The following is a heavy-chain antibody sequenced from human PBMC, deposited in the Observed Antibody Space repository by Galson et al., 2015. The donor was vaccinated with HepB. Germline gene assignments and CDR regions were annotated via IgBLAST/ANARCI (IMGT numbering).Heavy chain of an antibody. J-gene: IGHJ6*02. Sequence: LRLSCAASGFQSDNYGMSWVRQGPGKGLEWVSGVKWNGDVIDYADSVKGRFIISRENGNNSLHLQMNSLRADDTAVYYCVRVGGGGYFYGLDVWGQGTTVIVSS. D-gene: IGHD4-23*01. CDR1: GFQSDNYG. CDR3: VRVGGGGYFYGLDV. V-gene: IGHV3-20*04. CDR2: VKWNGDVI.